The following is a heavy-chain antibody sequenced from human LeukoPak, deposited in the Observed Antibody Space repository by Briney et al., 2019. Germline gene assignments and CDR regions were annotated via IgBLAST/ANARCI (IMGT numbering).Heavy chain of an antibody. CDR2: IYHSGST. CDR3: ARVRPLPYYYGSGSYFDY. J-gene: IGHJ4*02. Sequence: PSETLSLTCAVSGGSISSSNWWSWVRQPPGKGLEWIGEIYHSGSTNYNPSLKSRVTISVDKSKNQFSLKLSSVTAADTAVYYCARVRPLPYYYGSGSYFDYWGQGTLVTVSS. D-gene: IGHD3-10*01. V-gene: IGHV4-4*02. CDR1: GGSISSSNW.